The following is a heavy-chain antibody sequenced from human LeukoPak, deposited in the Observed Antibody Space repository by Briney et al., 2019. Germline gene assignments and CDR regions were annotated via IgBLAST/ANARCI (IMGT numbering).Heavy chain of an antibody. CDR2: IYYSGST. CDR3: ARGGLWIQLWFSRDAFDI. CDR1: GGSISSSSYY. D-gene: IGHD5-18*01. J-gene: IGHJ3*02. Sequence: PSETLSLTCTVSGGSISSSSYYWGWIRQPPGKGLEWIGSIYYSGSTYYNPSLKSRVTISVDTSKNQFSLKLSSVTAADTAVYYCARGGLWIQLWFSRDAFDIWGQGTMVTVSS. V-gene: IGHV4-39*01.